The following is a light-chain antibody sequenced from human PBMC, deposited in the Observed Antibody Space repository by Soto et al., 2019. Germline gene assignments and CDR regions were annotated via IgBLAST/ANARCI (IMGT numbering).Light chain of an antibody. CDR2: AVS. Sequence: DIQMTQSPSSLSASVGDRVTITCLADQTITRYLNWYQQKPGTAPKLLIYAVSNLQEEVPARFMGRGSRTDFTLTISNLQHEDFAADSCHQSLRCPVTFGQVNKLEIK. V-gene: IGKV1-39*01. CDR1: QTITRY. J-gene: IGKJ2*01. CDR3: HQSLRCPVT.